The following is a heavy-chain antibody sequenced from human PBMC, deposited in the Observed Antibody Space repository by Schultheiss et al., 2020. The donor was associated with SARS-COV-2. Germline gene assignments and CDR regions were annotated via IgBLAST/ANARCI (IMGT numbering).Heavy chain of an antibody. D-gene: IGHD4-17*01. J-gene: IGHJ4*02. CDR1: GYTFNTYG. CDR3: ARDLPDDYGDYIDYFDY. CDR2: ISPYSGGT. V-gene: IGHV1-2*02. Sequence: GESLKISCKASGYTFNTYGLSWVRQAPGQGLQWMGWISPYSGGTNYAQKFQGRVTMTRDTSISTAYMELSRLRSDDTAVYYCARDLPDDYGDYIDYFDYWGQGTLVTVSS.